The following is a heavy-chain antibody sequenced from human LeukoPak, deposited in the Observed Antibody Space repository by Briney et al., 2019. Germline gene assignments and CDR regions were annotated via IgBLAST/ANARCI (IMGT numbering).Heavy chain of an antibody. Sequence: GGSLRLSCVASGFTFSSYWMHWVRQVPGKGLVWVSRMNGDESSTNYADSVKGRFTISRDNAKNTLYLQMNSLRAGDTAVYYCARSQSGKYDSWGQGTLVTVSS. D-gene: IGHD1-1*01. CDR2: MNGDESST. V-gene: IGHV3-74*01. J-gene: IGHJ5*01. CDR1: GFTFSSYW. CDR3: ARSQSGKYDS.